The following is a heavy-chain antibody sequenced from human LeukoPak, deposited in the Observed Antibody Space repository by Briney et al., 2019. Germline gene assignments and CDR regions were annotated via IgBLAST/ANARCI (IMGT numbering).Heavy chain of an antibody. D-gene: IGHD4-17*01. J-gene: IGHJ4*02. CDR1: GFTFNSYV. CDR3: AKGRPYGDYVSDFDY. V-gene: IGHV3-23*01. CDR2: ISTRGGST. Sequence: PGGSLRRSCAASGFTFNSYVMSWVRQTPGKGLEWVSYISTRGGSTYYADSVKGRFTISRDNSKNTLNLQMNSLRAEDTAVYYCAKGRPYGDYVSDFDYWGQGTLVTVSS.